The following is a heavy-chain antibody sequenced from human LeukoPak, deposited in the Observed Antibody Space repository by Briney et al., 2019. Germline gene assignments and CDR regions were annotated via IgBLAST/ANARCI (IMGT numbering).Heavy chain of an antibody. D-gene: IGHD3-3*02. V-gene: IGHV3-30*18. Sequence: PGRSLRLSCAASGFTFSSYGMHWVRQAPGKGLEWVAVISYDGSNKYYADSVKARFTISRDNSKNTLYLQMNSLRAEDTAVYYCAKDPGLISWGHGTLVTVSS. J-gene: IGHJ4*01. CDR2: ISYDGSNK. CDR1: GFTFSSYG. CDR3: AKDPGLIS.